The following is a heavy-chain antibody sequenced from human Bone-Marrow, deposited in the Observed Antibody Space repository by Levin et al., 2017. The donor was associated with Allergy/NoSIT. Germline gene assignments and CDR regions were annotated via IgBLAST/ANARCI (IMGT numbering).Heavy chain of an antibody. CDR3: AIYGSGNDYSAFDI. CDR1: GFTVSSNH. CDR2: IYSGCRG. D-gene: IGHD3-10*01. Sequence: PGGSLRLSCAASGFTVSSNHMSWVRQAPGKGLEWVSLIYSGCRGYYADSVRGRFTISRDNSKNTLYLQLNSLRAEDTAVYYCAIYGSGNDYSAFDIWGQGTMVTVSS. J-gene: IGHJ3*02. V-gene: IGHV3-53*01.